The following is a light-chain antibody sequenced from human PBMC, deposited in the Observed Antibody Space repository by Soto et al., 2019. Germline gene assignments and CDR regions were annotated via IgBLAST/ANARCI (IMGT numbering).Light chain of an antibody. J-gene: IGLJ2*01. CDR2: DVS. Sequence: QSALTQPASVSGSPGQSITISCTGSSSDVGGYNYVSWYQQHPGKAPKLIIYDVSDWPSGVSNRFSGSKSGNTASLTISGLQAEDEADYYCCSFTSSTTRVFGGGTKLTVL. V-gene: IGLV2-14*01. CDR3: CSFTSSTTRV. CDR1: SSDVGGYNY.